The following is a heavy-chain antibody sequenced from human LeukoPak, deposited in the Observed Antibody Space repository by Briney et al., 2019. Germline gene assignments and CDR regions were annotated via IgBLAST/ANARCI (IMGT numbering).Heavy chain of an antibody. Sequence: SETLSLTCTVSAASISSSSHHWGWIRQSPGKGPEWIGSVYYGRTTYYSPSLDSRVTISLDTSANQFSLQLNSVTAADTAVYYCVRHDGRGGATMGAFDSWGQGSLVTVSS. J-gene: IGHJ5*01. CDR1: AASISSSSHH. CDR2: VYYGRTT. CDR3: VRHDGRGGATMGAFDS. V-gene: IGHV4-39*01. D-gene: IGHD4/OR15-4a*01.